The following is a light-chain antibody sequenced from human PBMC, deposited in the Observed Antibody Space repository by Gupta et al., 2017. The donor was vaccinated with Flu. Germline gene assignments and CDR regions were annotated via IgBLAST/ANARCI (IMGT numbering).Light chain of an antibody. Sequence: ESVLTQSPATLSFSPGERATLSCRASQSVTSYLAWSQQNTGQAPRLLIYDTSNRATGIPARFSGSGSGTDFTLTISSLEHEDFAVYYCQQRSNWPPFTFGPGTRVDIK. CDR1: QSVTSY. J-gene: IGKJ3*01. CDR3: QQRSNWPPFT. CDR2: DTS. V-gene: IGKV3-11*01.